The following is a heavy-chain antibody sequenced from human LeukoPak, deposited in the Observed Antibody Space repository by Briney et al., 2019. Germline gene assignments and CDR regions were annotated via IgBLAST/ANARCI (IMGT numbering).Heavy chain of an antibody. CDR3: ARDLPRHGMDV. V-gene: IGHV4-59*01. CDR2: IYYSGST. J-gene: IGHJ6*02. CDR1: GGSISSYY. Sequence: PSETLSLTCTVSGGSISSYYWSWIRQPPGKGLEWIGYIYYSGSTNYNLSLKSRVTISVDTSKNQFSLKLSSVTAADTAVYYCARDLPRHGMDVWGQGTTVTVSS.